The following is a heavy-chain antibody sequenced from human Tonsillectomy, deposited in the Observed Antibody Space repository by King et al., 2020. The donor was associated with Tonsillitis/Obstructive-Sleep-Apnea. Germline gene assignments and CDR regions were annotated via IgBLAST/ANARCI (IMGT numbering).Heavy chain of an antibody. Sequence: VQLVESGGGVVQPGRSLRLSCAASGFTFSSYAMHWVRQAPGKGLEWVAVISYDGSNKYYADSVKGRFTISRDNSKNTLYLQMNSLRAEDTAVYYCAREGVGPFDYWGQGTLVTVSS. CDR3: AREGVGPFDY. CDR2: ISYDGSNK. J-gene: IGHJ4*02. V-gene: IGHV3-30*01. CDR1: GFTFSSYA. D-gene: IGHD3-16*01.